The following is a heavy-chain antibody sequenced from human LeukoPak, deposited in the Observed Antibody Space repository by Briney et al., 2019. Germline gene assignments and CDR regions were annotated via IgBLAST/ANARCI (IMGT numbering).Heavy chain of an antibody. Sequence: SETLSLTCTVSGGSISSSSYYWGWIRQPPGKGLEWIGSIYYSGSTYYNPSLKSRVTISVDTSKNQFSLKLSSVTAADTAVYYCARDKEEVATILGGLFDYWGQGTLVTVSS. J-gene: IGHJ4*02. V-gene: IGHV4-39*07. CDR2: IYYSGST. CDR3: ARDKEEVATILGGLFDY. CDR1: GGSISSSSYY. D-gene: IGHD5-24*01.